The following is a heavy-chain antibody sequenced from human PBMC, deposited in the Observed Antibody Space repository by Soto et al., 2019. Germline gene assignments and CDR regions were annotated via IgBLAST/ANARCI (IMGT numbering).Heavy chain of an antibody. CDR1: GFTFSSYA. D-gene: IGHD3-22*01. CDR3: AKDGTYYYDSSGYLSVY. CDR2: ISGSGGST. V-gene: IGHV3-23*01. J-gene: IGHJ4*02. Sequence: EVQLLESGGGLVQPGGSLRLSCAASGFTFSSYAMSWVRQAPGKGLEWVSAISGSGGSTYYADSVKGRFTISRDNSKNTLYLQMNSLRAEDTAVYYCAKDGTYYYDSSGYLSVYWGQGTLVTVSS.